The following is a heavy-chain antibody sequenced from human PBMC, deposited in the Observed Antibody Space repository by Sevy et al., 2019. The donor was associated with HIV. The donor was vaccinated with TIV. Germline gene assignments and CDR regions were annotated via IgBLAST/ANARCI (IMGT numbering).Heavy chain of an antibody. D-gene: IGHD2-15*01. V-gene: IGHV3-30-3*01. CDR1: GFTFSSYT. CDR2: ISYDGSNK. Sequence: GGSLRLSCTASGFTFSSYTMHWVRQAPSKGLEWVAVISYDGSNKYYADSVKGRFTISRDNSNNTLHLQMNSPRAEDTALYYCAREGYCSGGTCCSDKTWFDPWGQGPLVTVSS. CDR3: AREGYCSGGTCCSDKTWFDP. J-gene: IGHJ5*02.